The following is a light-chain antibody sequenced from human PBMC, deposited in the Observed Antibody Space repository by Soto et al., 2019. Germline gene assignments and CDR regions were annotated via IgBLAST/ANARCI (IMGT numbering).Light chain of an antibody. J-gene: IGKJ1*01. CDR1: QSISNW. CDR2: KSS. CDR3: QHYHLHLTWT. V-gene: IGKV1-5*03. Sequence: DIQMTQSPSTLSASVGDRVTITCRASQSISNWLAWYQQKPGKAPNLLIHKSSTLESGVPSRFSGSGSGTEFTLTISSLQPDDFATYYCQHYHLHLTWTFGQGTRVEMK.